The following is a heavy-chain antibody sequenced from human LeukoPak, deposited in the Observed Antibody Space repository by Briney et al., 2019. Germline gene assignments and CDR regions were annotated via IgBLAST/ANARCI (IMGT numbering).Heavy chain of an antibody. CDR1: GYTFTGYY. J-gene: IGHJ6*02. CDR2: INPNSGGT. V-gene: IGHV1-2*04. CDR3: ARADGSGSFYGMDV. D-gene: IGHD3-10*01. Sequence: ASVKVSCKASGYTFTGYYMRWVRQAPGQGLEWMGWINPNSGGTNYAQKFQGWVTMTRDTSISTAYMELSRLRSDDTAVYYCARADGSGSFYGMDVWGQGTTVTVSS.